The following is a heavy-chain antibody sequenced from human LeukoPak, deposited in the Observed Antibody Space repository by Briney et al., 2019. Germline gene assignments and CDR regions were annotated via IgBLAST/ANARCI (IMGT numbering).Heavy chain of an antibody. V-gene: IGHV3-53*01. CDR2: IYSGGST. CDR3: AKVEMATMPVDY. Sequence: PGGSLRLSCAASGFTVSSNYMSWVRQAPGKGLEWVSVIYSGGSTYYADSVKGRFTISRDNSKNTLYLQMNSLRAEDTAVYYCAKVEMATMPVDYWGQGTLVTVSS. CDR1: GFTVSSNY. D-gene: IGHD5-24*01. J-gene: IGHJ4*02.